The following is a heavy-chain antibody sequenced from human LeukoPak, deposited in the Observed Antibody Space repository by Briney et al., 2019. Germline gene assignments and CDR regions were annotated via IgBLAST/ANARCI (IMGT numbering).Heavy chain of an antibody. J-gene: IGHJ4*02. D-gene: IGHD6-19*01. V-gene: IGHV1-69*13. Sequence: ASVTVSCKASGGTFSSYAMSWVRQAPGQGLEWMGGIIPIFGTANYAQKFQGRVTITADESTSTAYMELSSLRSEDTAGYYCARDSSRYSSGWYPPDYWGQGTLVTVSS. CDR1: GGTFSSYA. CDR2: IIPIFGTA. CDR3: ARDSSRYSSGWYPPDY.